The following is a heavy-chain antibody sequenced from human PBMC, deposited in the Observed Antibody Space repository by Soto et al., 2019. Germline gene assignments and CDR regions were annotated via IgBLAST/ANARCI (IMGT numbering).Heavy chain of an antibody. CDR1: GYTFTGYY. CDR3: ASVDFCSGYPGGPYSYYGMDV. V-gene: IGHV1-2*02. Sequence: ASVKVSCKASGYTFTGYYMHWVRQAPGQGLEWMGWINPNSGGTNYAQKFQGRVTMTRETSISTAYMELSRLRSDDTAVYYCASVDFCSGYPGGPYSYYGMDVWGQGTTVTVSS. J-gene: IGHJ6*02. CDR2: INPNSGGT. D-gene: IGHD3-3*01.